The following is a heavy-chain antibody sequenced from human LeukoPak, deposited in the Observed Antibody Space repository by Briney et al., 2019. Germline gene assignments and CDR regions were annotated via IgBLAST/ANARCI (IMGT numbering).Heavy chain of an antibody. CDR2: ISSSSSYI. D-gene: IGHD2-8*02. V-gene: IGHV3-21*01. Sequence: PGGSLRLSCAASGLPFSSYSINWVRQAPGKGLEWVSSISSSSSYIYYADSVKGRFIISRDNAQNSLYLQMNSLRVEDTAVYYCARDVLGTVPYYYYGMDVWGKGTTVTVSS. CDR1: GLPFSSYS. CDR3: ARDVLGTVPYYYYGMDV. J-gene: IGHJ6*04.